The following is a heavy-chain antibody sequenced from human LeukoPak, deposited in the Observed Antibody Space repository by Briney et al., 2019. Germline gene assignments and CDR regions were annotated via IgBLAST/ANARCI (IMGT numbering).Heavy chain of an antibody. V-gene: IGHV4-30-2*01. D-gene: IGHD2-2*01. CDR2: IYRSGST. CDR1: GDSISSGGYY. Sequence: PSETLSLTCTVSGDSISSGGYYWSWIRQPPGKGLEWIGYIYRSGSTYYNPSLKSRVTISVDRSKNQFSLKLSSVTAADTAVYYCARDRGANCSSTSCSDWFDPWGQGTLVTVSS. CDR3: ARDRGANCSSTSCSDWFDP. J-gene: IGHJ5*02.